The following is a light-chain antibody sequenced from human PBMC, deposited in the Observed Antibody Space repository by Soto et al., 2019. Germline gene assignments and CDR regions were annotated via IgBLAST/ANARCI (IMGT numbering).Light chain of an antibody. CDR3: QQLNSYPYT. CDR1: QGISSF. V-gene: IGKV1-9*01. CDR2: AAS. Sequence: DIQLTQSPSFLSASVGDRVTITCRASQGISSFLAGYQQKPWKAPKLLIYAASTFQRGVPSRFSGSGSGTEFTLTISSLQPEDFATYYCQQLNSYPYTFGQGTNLEIK. J-gene: IGKJ2*01.